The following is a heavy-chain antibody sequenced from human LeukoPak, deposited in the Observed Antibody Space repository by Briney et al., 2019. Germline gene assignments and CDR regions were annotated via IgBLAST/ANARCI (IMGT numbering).Heavy chain of an antibody. J-gene: IGHJ4*02. CDR1: GFTFSSYG. CDR3: ASQAAGSGSYYYYFDY. V-gene: IGHV3-33*01. CDR2: IWYDGSNK. D-gene: IGHD1-26*01. Sequence: TGGSLRLSCAASGFTFSSYGMHWVRQAPGKGLEWVAVIWYDGSNKYYADSVKGRFTISRENSKNTLYLQMNSLRAEDTAVYYCASQAAGSGSYYYYFDYWGQGTLVTVSS.